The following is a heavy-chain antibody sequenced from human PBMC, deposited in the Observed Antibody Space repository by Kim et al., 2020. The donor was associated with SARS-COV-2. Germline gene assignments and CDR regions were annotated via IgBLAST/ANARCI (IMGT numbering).Heavy chain of an antibody. CDR1: GYTFTSYA. CDR2: INAGNSDT. D-gene: IGHD6-19*01. V-gene: IGHV1-3*01. J-gene: IGHJ4*02. CDR3: ARDPHSGSFDY. Sequence: ASVKVSCKASGYTFTSYAMHWVRQAPGQRLEWMGWINAGNSDTKYSQKFQGRVTITRDTSASTAYMELSSLKSEDTAVYYCARDPHSGSFDYWGQGTLVTVSS.